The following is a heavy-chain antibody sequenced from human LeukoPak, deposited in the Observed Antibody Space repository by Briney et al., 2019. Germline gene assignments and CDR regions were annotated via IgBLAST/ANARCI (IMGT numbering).Heavy chain of an antibody. D-gene: IGHD3-22*01. CDR2: ISSSSSTI. Sequence: PGGSLRLSCAASGFTFSSYSMTWVRQAPGKGLEWVSYISSSSSTIYYADSVKGRFTISRDNAKNSLYLQMNSLRAEDTAVYYCARERGPYYYDSSGYLSYWGQGTLVTVSS. V-gene: IGHV3-48*01. CDR3: ARERGPYYYDSSGYLSY. J-gene: IGHJ4*02. CDR1: GFTFSSYS.